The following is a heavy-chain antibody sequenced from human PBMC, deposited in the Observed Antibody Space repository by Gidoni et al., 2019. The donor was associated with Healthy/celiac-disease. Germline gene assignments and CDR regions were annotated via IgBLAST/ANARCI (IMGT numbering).Heavy chain of an antibody. J-gene: IGHJ4*02. Sequence: QVQLQESGPGLVKPSETLSLTCTVSGGSISSYYWSWIRQPPGKGLEWIGYIYYSGSTNYNPSLKSRVTISVDTSKNQFSLKLSSVTAADTAVYYCAREEVDSSGYYYWGQGTLVTVSS. CDR3: AREEVDSSGYYY. CDR1: GGSISSYY. V-gene: IGHV4-59*01. CDR2: IYYSGST. D-gene: IGHD3-22*01.